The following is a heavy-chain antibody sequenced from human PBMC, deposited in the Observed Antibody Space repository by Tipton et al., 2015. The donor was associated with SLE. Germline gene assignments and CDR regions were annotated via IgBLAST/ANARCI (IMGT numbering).Heavy chain of an antibody. CDR1: GGSISSHY. D-gene: IGHD6-13*01. CDR2: IYTSGST. V-gene: IGHV4-4*07. CDR3: ARGGIAADWYDY. J-gene: IGHJ4*02. Sequence: TLSLTCTVSGGSISSHYWSWIRQPAGKGLEWIGRIYTSGSTNYNPSLKSRVTISVDTSKNQFSLKLSSVTAADTAVYYCARGGIAADWYDYWGQGTLVTVSS.